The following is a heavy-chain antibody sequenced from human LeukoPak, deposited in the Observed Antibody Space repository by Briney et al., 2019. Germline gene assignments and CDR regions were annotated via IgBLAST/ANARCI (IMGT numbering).Heavy chain of an antibody. CDR1: GFIVGSNY. V-gene: IGHV3-9*01. CDR2: ISWNSGSI. D-gene: IGHD3-10*01. Sequence: GGSLRLSCAASGFIVGSNYMNWVRQAPGKGLEWVSGISWNSGSIGYADSVKGRFTISRDNAKNSLYLQMNSLRAEDTALYYCAKDTGANNYFDYWGQGTLVTVSS. CDR3: AKDTGANNYFDY. J-gene: IGHJ4*02.